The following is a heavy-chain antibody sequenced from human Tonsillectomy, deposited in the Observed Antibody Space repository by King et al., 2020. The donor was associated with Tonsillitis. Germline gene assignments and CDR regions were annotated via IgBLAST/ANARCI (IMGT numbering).Heavy chain of an antibody. CDR3: AKEDYGDYGTFDY. CDR1: GFTFGDYG. J-gene: IGHJ4*02. D-gene: IGHD4-17*01. CDR2: ISYDESNK. V-gene: IGHV3-30*18. Sequence: VQLVESGGGVVQPGGSLRLSCAASGFTFGDYGVHWVRQAPGKGLEWVAVISYDESNKYYADSVKGRFTISRDNSKNTLYLQMNSLRAEDTAVYYCAKEDYGDYGTFDYWGQGTLVTVSS.